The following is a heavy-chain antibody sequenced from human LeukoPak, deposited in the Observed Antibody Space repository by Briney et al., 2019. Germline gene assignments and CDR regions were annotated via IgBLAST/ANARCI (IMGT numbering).Heavy chain of an antibody. Sequence: PGGSLTLSCAASGFTFSSYSMNWVRQAPGKGLEWVSYISSSSYIYYADSVKGRFTISRDNAKNSLYLQMNSLRAEDTAVYYCARGDCSGGSCYWGDWGDYWGQGTLVTVSS. CDR3: ARGDCSGGSCYWGDWGDY. CDR1: GFTFSSYS. CDR2: ISSSSYI. J-gene: IGHJ4*02. D-gene: IGHD2-15*01. V-gene: IGHV3-21*01.